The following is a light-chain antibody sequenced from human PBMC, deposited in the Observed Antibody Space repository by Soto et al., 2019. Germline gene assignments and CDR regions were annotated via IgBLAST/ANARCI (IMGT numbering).Light chain of an antibody. CDR3: QQSNSSPPT. Sequence: EIQMTQSPSALSASVGDRFTSTGVASQSITNYLNWYQHKPGQANNLLIYAAYTLQAGVTSRFRGSGSGTDFTLTISSLQPEDFATYFCQQSNSSPPTVGGGTKVEIK. V-gene: IGKV1-39*01. CDR1: QSITNY. CDR2: AAY. J-gene: IGKJ4*01.